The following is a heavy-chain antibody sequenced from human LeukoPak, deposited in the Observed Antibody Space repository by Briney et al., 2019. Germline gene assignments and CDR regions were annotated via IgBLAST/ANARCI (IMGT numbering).Heavy chain of an antibody. V-gene: IGHV1-46*01. CDR3: ARRGRYAFDI. J-gene: IGHJ3*02. Sequence: GASVKVSCKASGYTFTSYYMHWVRQAPRQGLEWMGIINPSGGSTSYAQKFQGRVTITRNTSISTAYMELSSLRSEDTAVYYCARRGRYAFDIWGQGTMVTVSS. CDR2: INPSGGST. CDR1: GYTFTSYY.